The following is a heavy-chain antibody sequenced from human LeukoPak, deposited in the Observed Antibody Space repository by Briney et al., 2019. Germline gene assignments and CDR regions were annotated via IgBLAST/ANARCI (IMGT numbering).Heavy chain of an antibody. D-gene: IGHD1-14*01. CDR1: GYTFTSYY. J-gene: IGHJ5*02. Sequence: ASVKVSCKASGYTFTSYYMHWVRQAPGQGLEWMGWISAYNGNTNYAQKLQGRVTMTTDTSTSTAYMELRSLRSDDTAVYYCARVAQLPEGNWFDPWGQGTLVTVSS. CDR2: ISAYNGNT. V-gene: IGHV1-18*04. CDR3: ARVAQLPEGNWFDP.